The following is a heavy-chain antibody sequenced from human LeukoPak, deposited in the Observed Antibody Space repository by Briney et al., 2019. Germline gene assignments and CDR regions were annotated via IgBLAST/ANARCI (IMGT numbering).Heavy chain of an antibody. CDR3: ATMRKTTSPPG. CDR2: ISNDGSRT. V-gene: IGHV3-74*01. J-gene: IGHJ4*02. CDR1: GFTFSSNY. Sequence: QPGGSLRLSCTASGFTFSSNYMHWVRQAPGKGLEWVSHISNDGSRTSYADFVKGRFTISRDNAKNTLYLQMNSLRAEDTAVYYCATMRKTTSPPGWGQGTLVTVSS. D-gene: IGHD1-14*01.